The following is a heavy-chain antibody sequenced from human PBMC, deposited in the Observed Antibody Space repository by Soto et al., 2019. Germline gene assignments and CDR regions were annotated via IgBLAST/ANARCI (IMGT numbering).Heavy chain of an antibody. CDR2: IHYNGNT. CDR1: GGSISSGGYS. J-gene: IGHJ4*02. CDR3: AREGNLGRWLQPLDF. D-gene: IGHD5-12*01. Sequence: SETLSLTCAVSGGSISSGGYSWSWVRQPPGKGLEWIGNIHYNGNTKYNPSLKSRVTMSVDTSKNQFSLKLISVTAADTAKYFCAREGNLGRWLQPLDFWGQGTLVTVSS. V-gene: IGHV4-61*08.